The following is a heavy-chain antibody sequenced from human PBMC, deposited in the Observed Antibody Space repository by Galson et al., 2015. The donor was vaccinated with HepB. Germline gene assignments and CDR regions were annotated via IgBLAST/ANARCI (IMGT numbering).Heavy chain of an antibody. V-gene: IGHV1-69-2*01. Sequence: VKVSCKVSGYTFTDYYMHWVQQAPGKGLEWMGLVDPEDGETIYAEKFQGRVTITADTSTDTAYMELSSLRSEDTAVCYCATVSGSGAYESFDYWGQGTLVTVSS. J-gene: IGHJ4*02. CDR1: GYTFTDYY. CDR2: VDPEDGET. CDR3: ATVSGSGAYESFDY. D-gene: IGHD3-16*01.